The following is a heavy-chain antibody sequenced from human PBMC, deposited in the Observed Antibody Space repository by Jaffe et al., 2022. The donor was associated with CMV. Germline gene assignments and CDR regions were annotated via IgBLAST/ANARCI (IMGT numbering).Heavy chain of an antibody. CDR3: AKEYYDFWSGSLNEYYFDY. J-gene: IGHJ4*02. CDR1: GFTFSSYG. D-gene: IGHD3-3*01. V-gene: IGHV3-30*18. Sequence: QVQLVESGGGVVQPGRSLRLSCAASGFTFSSYGMHWVRQAPGKGLEWVAVISYDGSNKYYADSVKGRFTISRDNSKNTLYLQMNSLRAEDTAVYYCAKEYYDFWSGSLNEYYFDYWGQGTLVTVSS. CDR2: ISYDGSNK.